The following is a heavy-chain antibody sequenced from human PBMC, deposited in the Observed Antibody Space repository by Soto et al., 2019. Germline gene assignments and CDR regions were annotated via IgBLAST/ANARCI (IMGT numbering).Heavy chain of an antibody. Sequence: QITLKESGPTLVKPTQTLTLTCTFSGFSLSTSGVSVGWIRQPPGKALEWLALIYWDDDKRYSPSLKSRLTITKDTSNNQVVLTMTNMDPVDTATYYCAHGPGGSSSYYFDYWGQGTLVTVSS. CDR3: AHGPGGSSSYYFDY. V-gene: IGHV2-5*02. D-gene: IGHD6-6*01. CDR2: IYWDDDK. J-gene: IGHJ4*02. CDR1: GFSLSTSGVS.